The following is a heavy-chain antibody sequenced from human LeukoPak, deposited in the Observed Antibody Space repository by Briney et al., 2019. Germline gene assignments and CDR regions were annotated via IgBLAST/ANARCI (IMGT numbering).Heavy chain of an antibody. CDR1: GFTFSNAY. CDR2: IKPKTDGETT. J-gene: IGHJ4*02. CDR3: ITPLPYSAQ. D-gene: IGHD2-21*01. Sequence: GGSLRLSCAASGFTFSNAYMNWVRQAPGHGLEWVGRIKPKTDGETTEYAAPVKDTFSISRDDSNSMMCLQMNSLKTEDTAVYYCITPLPYSAQGGQGTLVTVSS. V-gene: IGHV3-15*07.